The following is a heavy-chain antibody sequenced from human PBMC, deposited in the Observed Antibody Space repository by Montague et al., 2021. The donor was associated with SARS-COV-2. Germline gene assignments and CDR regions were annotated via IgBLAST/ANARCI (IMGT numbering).Heavy chain of an antibody. CDR1: GFTFSRYW. V-gene: IGHV3-7*05. D-gene: IGHD5-18*01. Sequence: SLRLSCAASGFTFSRYWMSWVRQAPGKGLEWVANIKQDGSEKYYVDSVKGRFTISRDNAKNSLYLQMNSLRAEDSAVYYCAREGETAMVFGASVYYYHYMDVWGKGTTVTVSS. CDR3: AREGETAMVFGASVYYYHYMDV. J-gene: IGHJ6*03. CDR2: IKQDGSEK.